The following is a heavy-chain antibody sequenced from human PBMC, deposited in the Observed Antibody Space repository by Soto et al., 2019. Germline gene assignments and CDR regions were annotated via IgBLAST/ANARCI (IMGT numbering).Heavy chain of an antibody. CDR1: GGSLSSSSYY. Sequence: SDTLSLTCTVSGGSLSSSSYYWGWIRQPPGKGLEWIGSIYYSGSTYYNPSLKSRVTISVDTSKNQFSLKLSSVTAADTAVYYCAAHSSWLYYFDYWGQGTLVNVSS. V-gene: IGHV4-39*01. CDR3: AAHSSWLYYFDY. D-gene: IGHD6-13*01. CDR2: IYYSGST. J-gene: IGHJ4*02.